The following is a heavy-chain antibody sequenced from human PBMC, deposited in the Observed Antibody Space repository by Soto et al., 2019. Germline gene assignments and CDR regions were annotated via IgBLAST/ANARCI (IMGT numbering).Heavy chain of an antibody. D-gene: IGHD6-6*01. CDR2: ISSSSVYT. Sequence: PGGSLRLSCAASGFTFSDYYMSWIRQAPGKGLEWVSYISSSSVYTNXXXXXXXRFTISRDNAKNSLYLQMNSLRAEDTGVYYCARDAPDDSSSTAYYYYGMDVWGRGTTVTVSS. CDR3: ARDAPDDSSSTAYYYYGMDV. J-gene: IGHJ6*02. CDR1: GFTFSDYY. V-gene: IGHV3-11*06.